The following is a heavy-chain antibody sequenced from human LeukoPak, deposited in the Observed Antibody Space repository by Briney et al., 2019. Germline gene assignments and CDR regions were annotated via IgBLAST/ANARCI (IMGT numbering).Heavy chain of an antibody. Sequence: PGRSLRLSCIASGFTFSSYAMHWVRQVPGKGLVWVSRMNSEGTTTTYADSVKGRFTISRDNSKNTLYLQMNSLRAEDTAVYYCAKDHKATYSSSWYKGIRSSSYMDVWGKGTTVTVSS. D-gene: IGHD6-13*01. J-gene: IGHJ6*03. CDR1: GFTFSSYA. V-gene: IGHV3-74*01. CDR3: AKDHKATYSSSWYKGIRSSSYMDV. CDR2: MNSEGTTT.